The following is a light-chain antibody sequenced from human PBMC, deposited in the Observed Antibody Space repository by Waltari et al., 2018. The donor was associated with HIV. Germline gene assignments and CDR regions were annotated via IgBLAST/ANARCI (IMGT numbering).Light chain of an antibody. CDR1: SGSIASNY. V-gene: IGLV6-57*01. J-gene: IGLJ2*01. CDR2: EDN. Sequence: NFMLTQPHSVSESPGKTVTISCTRSSGSIASNYVQWYQQRPGSSPTTVIYEDNHRPSGVPDRCAGSIDSSSNSASLTISGLKTEDEADYYCQSYDSSNVVFGGGTKLTVL. CDR3: QSYDSSNVV.